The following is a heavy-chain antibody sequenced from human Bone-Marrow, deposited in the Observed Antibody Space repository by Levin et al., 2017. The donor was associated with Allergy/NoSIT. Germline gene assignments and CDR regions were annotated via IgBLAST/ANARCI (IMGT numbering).Heavy chain of an antibody. V-gene: IGHV1-2*02. CDR2: INPDGGGT. Sequence: ASVKVSCKASGYTFTDYYIHWIRQAPGQGLEWMGRINPDGGGTKFSQQFEGRVTLTRATSIRTVNMELSRLKSDDTAVYFCARDLVGVDAFDFWGQGTMVIVSS. J-gene: IGHJ3*01. CDR3: ARDLVGVDAFDF. CDR1: GYTFTDYY. D-gene: IGHD1-26*01.